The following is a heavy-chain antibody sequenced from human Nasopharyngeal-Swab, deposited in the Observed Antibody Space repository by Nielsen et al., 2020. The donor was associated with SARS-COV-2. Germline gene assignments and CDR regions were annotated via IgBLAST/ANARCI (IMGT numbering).Heavy chain of an antibody. CDR2: ISYDGSNK. J-gene: IGHJ6*02. Sequence: VRQAPGKGLEWVAVISYDGSNKYYADSVKGRFTISRDNSKNTLYLQMNSLRAEDTALYCCTKDKTGNYYYGMDVWGQGTTVTVSS. V-gene: IGHV3-30*18. CDR3: TKDKTGNYYYGMDV. D-gene: IGHD6-13*01.